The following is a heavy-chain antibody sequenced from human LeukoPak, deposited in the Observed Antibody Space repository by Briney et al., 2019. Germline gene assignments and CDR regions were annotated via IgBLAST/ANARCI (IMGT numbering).Heavy chain of an antibody. CDR2: FDPEDGET. D-gene: IGHD5-12*01. Sequence: ASVKVSCKVSGYTLTELSMHWVRQAPGKGLEWMGGFDPEDGETIYAQKFQGRVTMTEDTSTDTAYMELSSLRSEDTAMYFCAQQKAGYSGSPSWFDPWGQGTLVTVSS. V-gene: IGHV1-24*01. CDR1: GYTLTELS. J-gene: IGHJ5*02. CDR3: AQQKAGYSGSPSWFDP.